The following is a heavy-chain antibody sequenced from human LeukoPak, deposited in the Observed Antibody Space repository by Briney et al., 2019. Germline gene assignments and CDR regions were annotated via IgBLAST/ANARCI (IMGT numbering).Heavy chain of an antibody. D-gene: IGHD3-22*01. CDR1: GYTFTGYY. CDR3: ARTYYYDSSGHLPS. J-gene: IGHJ6*02. V-gene: IGHV1-2*02. Sequence: ASVKVSFKASGYTFTGYYMHWVRQAPGQGLEWMGWINPNSGGTNYAQKFQGRVTMTRDTSISKAYMELSRLRSDDTAVYYCARTYYYDSSGHLPSWGQGTTVTVSS. CDR2: INPNSGGT.